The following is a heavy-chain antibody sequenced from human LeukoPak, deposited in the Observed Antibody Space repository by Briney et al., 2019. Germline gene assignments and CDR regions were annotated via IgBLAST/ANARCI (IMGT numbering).Heavy chain of an antibody. CDR1: GFTVSRNY. CDR2: IYSGGST. CDR3: ARCTAMDAFDY. Sequence: PEGSLRLSCAASGFTVSRNYMSWVRQAPGKGLEWVSVIYSGGSTYYADSVKGRFTISRHNSKNTLYLQMNSLRAEDTAVYYCARCTAMDAFDYSGQGTLVTVSS. J-gene: IGHJ4*02. D-gene: IGHD5-18*01. V-gene: IGHV3-53*04.